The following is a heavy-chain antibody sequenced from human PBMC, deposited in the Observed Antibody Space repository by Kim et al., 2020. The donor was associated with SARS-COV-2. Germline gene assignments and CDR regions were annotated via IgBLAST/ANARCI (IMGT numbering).Heavy chain of an antibody. CDR3: ARVLTSGWSYFDY. J-gene: IGHJ4*02. D-gene: IGHD6-19*01. V-gene: IGHV3-21*01. Sequence: AHSMKGRFTLSSDNARASLYLQMNSLRAEDTAVYYCARVLTSGWSYFDYWGQGTLVTVSS.